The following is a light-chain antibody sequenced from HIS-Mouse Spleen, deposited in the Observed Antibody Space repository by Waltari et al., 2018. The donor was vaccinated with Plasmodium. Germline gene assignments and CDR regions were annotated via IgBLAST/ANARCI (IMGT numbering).Light chain of an antibody. CDR3: CSYAGSYTFV. Sequence: QSALTQPRSVSGSPGQSVTISCTGTSSDVGGYNSVSWYQQHPGKAPKLMIYHVSKRPSGVPDRFSGSKSGNTASLTISGLQAEDEADYYCCSYAGSYTFVFGTGTKVTVL. V-gene: IGLV2-11*01. CDR1: SSDVGGYNS. CDR2: HVS. J-gene: IGLJ1*01.